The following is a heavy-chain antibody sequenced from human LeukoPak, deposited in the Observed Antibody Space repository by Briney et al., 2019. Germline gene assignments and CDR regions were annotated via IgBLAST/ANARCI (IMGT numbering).Heavy chain of an antibody. V-gene: IGHV3-23*01. CDR3: AKAPVTTCSGAYCYPFDY. CDR1: GFTLSSYA. Sequence: GGSLRLSCAASGFTLSSYAMSWVRQGPGKGLEWVSAISVSGNTYHADSVKGRFTISRDSSKNSLYLQMNSLRAEDAAVYYCAKAPVTTCSGAYCYPFDYWGQGTLVTVSS. CDR2: ISVSGNT. D-gene: IGHD2-15*01. J-gene: IGHJ4*02.